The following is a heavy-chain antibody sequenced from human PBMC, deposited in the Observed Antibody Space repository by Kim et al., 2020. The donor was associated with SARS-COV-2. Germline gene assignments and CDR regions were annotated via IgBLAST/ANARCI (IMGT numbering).Heavy chain of an antibody. CDR1: EFSVSRYW. Sequence: GGSLRLSCTASEFSVSRYWMSWVRQAPGKGPEWVANVNPDESEKQYVDSVKGRFTISRDNAKKSLYLQMNSLRAEDTAVYYCGREHFWGQGTLVTVSS. CDR2: VNPDESEK. CDR3: GREHF. J-gene: IGHJ4*02. V-gene: IGHV3-7*01.